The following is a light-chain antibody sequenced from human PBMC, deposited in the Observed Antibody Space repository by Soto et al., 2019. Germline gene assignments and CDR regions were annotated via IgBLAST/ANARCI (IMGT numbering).Light chain of an antibody. J-gene: IGKJ1*01. CDR3: QKYDSAPWT. CDR2: EVS. Sequence: DIQMTQSPSSLYASVGDRVTVTCRATQDISNYLAWYQQKPGRGPKLLIYEVSTLQSGVPSRFSGSASGTDFTLTISSLQPEDVATYYCQKYDSAPWTFGQGTKVEIK. CDR1: QDISNY. V-gene: IGKV1-27*01.